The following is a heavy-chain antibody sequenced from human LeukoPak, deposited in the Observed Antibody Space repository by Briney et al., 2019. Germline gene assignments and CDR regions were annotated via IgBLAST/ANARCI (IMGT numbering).Heavy chain of an antibody. J-gene: IGHJ5*02. CDR3: ARCSSMIGRFDP. Sequence: GGSLRLSCAASGFTFSSYGMHWVRQAPGKGLEWVANINQDGSEKYYVDSVKGRFTISRDNARNSLYLQMNSLRAEDTAVYYCARCSSMIGRFDPWGQGTLGTVS. D-gene: IGHD3-22*01. CDR1: GFTFSSYG. CDR2: INQDGSEK. V-gene: IGHV3-7*01.